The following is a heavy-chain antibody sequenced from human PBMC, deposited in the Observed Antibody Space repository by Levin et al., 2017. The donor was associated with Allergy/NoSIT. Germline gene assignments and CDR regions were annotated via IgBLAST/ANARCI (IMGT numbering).Heavy chain of an antibody. Sequence: GGSLRLSCAASGFTFSNYGMSWVRQAPGKGLEWVSVISGSGGNTYYADSVKGRFTISRDNSKNTLYLQMNSLRAEDMAIYYCAKDRLRARRAVAAFDYWGQGTLVTVSS. CDR2: ISGSGGNT. D-gene: IGHD6-19*01. CDR3: AKDRLRARRAVAAFDY. V-gene: IGHV3-23*01. CDR1: GFTFSNYG. J-gene: IGHJ4*02.